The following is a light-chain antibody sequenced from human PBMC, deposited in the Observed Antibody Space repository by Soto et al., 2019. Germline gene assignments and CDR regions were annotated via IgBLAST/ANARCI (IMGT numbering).Light chain of an antibody. CDR2: DAS. Sequence: PGARATLSCRASQSVSSSSLAWYQQRPGQAPRLLIYDASNRAPGIPARFSGSGPGTDFTLTISSLEPEDFAVYYCQQRTNWQITFGQGTRLEI. J-gene: IGKJ5*01. CDR1: QSVSSSS. V-gene: IGKV3D-11*02. CDR3: QQRTNWQIT.